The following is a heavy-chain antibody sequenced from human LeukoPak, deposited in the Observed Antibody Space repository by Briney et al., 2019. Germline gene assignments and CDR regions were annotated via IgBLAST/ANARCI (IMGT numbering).Heavy chain of an antibody. CDR2: IIPILGIA. J-gene: IGHJ5*02. CDR1: GGTFSSYT. D-gene: IGHD2-15*01. CDR3: ARDRDCSGGSCFLNWFDP. Sequence: SVKVSCKASGGTFSSYTISWVRQAPGQGLEWMGRIIPILGIANYAQKFQGRVTITADKSTSTAYMELSSLRSEDTAVYYCARDRDCSGGSCFLNWFDPGGQGTLVTVSS. V-gene: IGHV1-69*04.